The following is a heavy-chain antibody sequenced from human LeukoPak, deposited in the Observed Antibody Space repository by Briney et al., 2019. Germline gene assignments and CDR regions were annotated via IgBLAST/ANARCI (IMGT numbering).Heavy chain of an antibody. CDR1: GFTFSSYG. J-gene: IGHJ5*02. V-gene: IGHV3-33*01. CDR3: ARDPSMVRGVITWFDP. CDR2: IWYDGSNK. Sequence: GRSLRLSCAASGFTFSSYGMHWVRQAPGKGLEWVAVIWYDGSNKYYADSVKGRFTISRDNSKNTLYLQMNSLRAEDTAVYYCARDPSMVRGVITWFDPWGQGTLVTVSS. D-gene: IGHD3-10*01.